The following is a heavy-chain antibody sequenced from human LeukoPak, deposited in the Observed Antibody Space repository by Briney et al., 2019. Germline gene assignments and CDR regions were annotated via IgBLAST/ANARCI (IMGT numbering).Heavy chain of an antibody. CDR3: TRPLGHGIQAGVDN. CDR2: ISDSGGST. V-gene: IGHV3-23*01. J-gene: IGHJ4*01. D-gene: IGHD1-1*01. Sequence: WLSDISDSGGSTYYADYVKGRFTISRDNSKNTLYLQMNSLNTVVSPADYCTRPLGHGIQAGVDNWGQVTPVTVSS.